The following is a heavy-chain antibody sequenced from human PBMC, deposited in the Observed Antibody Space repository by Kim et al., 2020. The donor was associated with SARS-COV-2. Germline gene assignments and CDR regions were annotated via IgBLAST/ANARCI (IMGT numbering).Heavy chain of an antibody. CDR3: ARDPLSYNSDAFDI. CDR1: GFTFSSYG. V-gene: IGHV3-33*01. CDR2: IWYDGSNE. Sequence: GGSLRLSCAASGFTFSSYGMHWVRQAPGKGLEWVAVIWYDGSNEYYADSVKGRFTISRDNSKNTLYLQMNSLRAEDTAVYYCARDPLSYNSDAFDIWGQGTMVTVSS. J-gene: IGHJ3*02. D-gene: IGHD1-1*01.